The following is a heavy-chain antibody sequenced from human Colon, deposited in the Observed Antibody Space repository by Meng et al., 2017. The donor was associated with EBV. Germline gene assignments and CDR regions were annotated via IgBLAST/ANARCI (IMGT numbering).Heavy chain of an antibody. V-gene: IGHV7-4-1*02. CDR1: GYTFSYYT. Sequence: QLVPSECEWKKPAASVKVSCTAFGYTFSYYTINWVRPAHGRGLEWMGWISTDTGTSAYTLRFTGRFVFSLYTSVSTAYLQISSLKAEDTAVYYCARGGNFDPWGQGTLVTVSS. CDR3: ARGGNFDP. CDR2: ISTDTGTS. J-gene: IGHJ5*02.